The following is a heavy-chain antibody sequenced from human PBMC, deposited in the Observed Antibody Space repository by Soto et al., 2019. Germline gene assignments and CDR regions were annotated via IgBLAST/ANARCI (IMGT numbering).Heavy chain of an antibody. CDR2: IYYSGST. CDR1: GGSISSGGYY. Sequence: QVQLQESGTGLVKPSQTLSLTCTLSGGSISSGGYYWSWISQHPGKGLEWIGYIYYSGSTYYNPSIKSRVTISVDTSKNQFSLKLSSVTAADTAVYYCARDGLLDGMDVWGQGTTVTVSS. J-gene: IGHJ6*02. D-gene: IGHD2-21*01. V-gene: IGHV4-31*03. CDR3: ARDGLLDGMDV.